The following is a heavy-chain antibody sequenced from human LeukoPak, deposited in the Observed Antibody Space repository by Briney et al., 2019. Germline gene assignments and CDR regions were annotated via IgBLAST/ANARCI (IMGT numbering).Heavy chain of an antibody. D-gene: IGHD3-9*01. V-gene: IGHV1-24*01. CDR2: FDPEDGET. CDR1: GYTLTELS. J-gene: IGHJ4*02. CDR3: ARGGGVDILTGFQY. Sequence: AASVKVSCKVSGYTLTELSMHWVRQAPGKGLEWMGGFDPEDGETIYAQKFQGRVTMTEDTSTDTAYMELSSLRSEDTAVYYCARGGGVDILTGFQYWGQGTLVTVSS.